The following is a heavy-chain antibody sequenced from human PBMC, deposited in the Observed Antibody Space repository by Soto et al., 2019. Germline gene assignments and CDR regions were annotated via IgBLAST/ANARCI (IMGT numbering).Heavy chain of an antibody. CDR3: ARDRYIAAAGRGNWFDP. CDR1: GGSISSYY. CDR2: IYYSGST. V-gene: IGHV4-59*01. Sequence: SETLSLTCTVSGGSISSYYWSWIRQPPGKGLEWIGYIYYSGSTNYNPSLKSRVTISVDTSKIQFSLKLSSVTAADTAVYYCARDRYIAAAGRGNWFDPWGQGTLVTVSS. D-gene: IGHD6-13*01. J-gene: IGHJ5*02.